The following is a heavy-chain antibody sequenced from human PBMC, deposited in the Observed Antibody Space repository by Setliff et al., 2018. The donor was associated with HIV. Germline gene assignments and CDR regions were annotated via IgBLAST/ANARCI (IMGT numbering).Heavy chain of an antibody. CDR1: GYTFTNYD. V-gene: IGHV1-8*03. D-gene: IGHD4-17*01. Sequence: ASVKVSCKASGYTFTNYDINWVRQATGQGLEWTGWMNPNSGNTGYAQKFQGRVTFTRNTSKGTAYMELSSLRSDDTALYYCARGAQDYEDYYFDYWGQGTLVTVSS. CDR2: MNPNSGNT. CDR3: ARGAQDYEDYYFDY. J-gene: IGHJ4*02.